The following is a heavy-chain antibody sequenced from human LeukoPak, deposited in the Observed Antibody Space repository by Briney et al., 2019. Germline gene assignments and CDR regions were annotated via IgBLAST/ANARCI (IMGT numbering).Heavy chain of an antibody. CDR1: GGSFSGYY. V-gene: IGHV4-34*01. Sequence: SETLSLTCAVYGGSFSGYYWSWIRQPPGKGLEWIGEINHSGSTNYNPSLKSRVTISVDTSKNQFSLKLSSVTAADTAVYYCARGRQWRGYSYDRSFDYWGQGTLVTVSS. CDR3: ARGRQWRGYSYDRSFDY. J-gene: IGHJ4*02. D-gene: IGHD5-18*01. CDR2: INHSGST.